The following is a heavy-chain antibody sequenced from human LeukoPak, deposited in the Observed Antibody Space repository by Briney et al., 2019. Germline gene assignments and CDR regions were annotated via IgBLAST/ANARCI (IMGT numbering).Heavy chain of an antibody. Sequence: PSETLSLTCAVYGGSFSGYYWSWIRQPPGKGLEWIGEINHSGSTNYNPSLKSRVTISVDTSKNQFSLKLSSVTAADTAVYYCASERVRGASDYWGQGTLVTVSS. CDR2: INHSGST. V-gene: IGHV4-34*01. J-gene: IGHJ4*02. D-gene: IGHD3-16*01. CDR1: GGSFSGYY. CDR3: ASERVRGASDY.